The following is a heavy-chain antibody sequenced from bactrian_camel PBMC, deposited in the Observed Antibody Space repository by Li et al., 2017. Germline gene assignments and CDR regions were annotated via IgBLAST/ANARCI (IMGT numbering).Heavy chain of an antibody. Sequence: HVQLVESGGGSVQAGGSLRLACSAPGYMYTRNCLGWFRQFPGKPREEVALIDNDYTTRYAESVKGRFTISKDNAENTLYLQMSSLRPEDTAIYYCASAPGYALDPLGPREYKFWGQGTQVTVS. V-gene: IGHV3S53*01. CDR2: IDNDYTT. D-gene: IGHD3*01. CDR1: GYMYTRNC. CDR3: ASAPGYALDPLGPREYKF. J-gene: IGHJ4*01.